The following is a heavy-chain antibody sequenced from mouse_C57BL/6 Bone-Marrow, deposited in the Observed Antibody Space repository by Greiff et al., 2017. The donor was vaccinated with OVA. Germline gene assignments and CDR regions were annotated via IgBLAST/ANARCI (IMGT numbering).Heavy chain of an antibody. CDR3: ARTKIITTVVGAMDY. V-gene: IGHV2-9-1*01. D-gene: IGHD1-1*01. CDR2: IWTGGGT. J-gene: IGHJ4*01. Sequence: VQGVESGPGLVAPSQSLSITCTVSGFSLTSYAISWVRQPPGKGLEWLGVIWTGGGTNYNSALKSRLSISKDNSKSQVFLKMNSLQTDDTARYYCARTKIITTVVGAMDYWGQGTSVTVSS. CDR1: GFSLTSYA.